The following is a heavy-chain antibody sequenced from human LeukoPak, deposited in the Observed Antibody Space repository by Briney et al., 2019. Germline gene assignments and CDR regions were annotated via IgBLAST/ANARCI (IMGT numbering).Heavy chain of an antibody. CDR3: ARDPSSGWYLAYYFDY. J-gene: IGHJ4*02. CDR1: GGTFSSYA. Sequence: GASVKVSCKASGGTFSSYAISWVRQAPGQGLEWMGRIIPIFGTANYAQKFQGRVTITTDESTSTAYMELSSLRSEDTAVYYCARDPSSGWYLAYYFDYWGQGTLVTVSS. D-gene: IGHD6-19*01. CDR2: IIPIFGTA. V-gene: IGHV1-69*05.